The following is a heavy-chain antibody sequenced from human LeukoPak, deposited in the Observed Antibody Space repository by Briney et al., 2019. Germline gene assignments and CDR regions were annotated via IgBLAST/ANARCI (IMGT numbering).Heavy chain of an antibody. CDR1: GYSFTTYW. Sequence: GESLKISCKGSGYSFTTYWIAWVRQMPGKGLECMGIIYPGDSDTRYSPSFQGQVTISADKSISTAYLQWSSLKASDTAMYYCARKPCGGSTGWGYFDYWGQGTLVTVSS. V-gene: IGHV5-51*01. J-gene: IGHJ4*02. CDR3: ARKPCGGSTGWGYFDY. CDR2: IYPGDSDT. D-gene: IGHD2-2*01.